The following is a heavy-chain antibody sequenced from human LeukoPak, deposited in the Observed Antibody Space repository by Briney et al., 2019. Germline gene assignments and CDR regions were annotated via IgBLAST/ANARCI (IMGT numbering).Heavy chain of an antibody. CDR3: VRLDVAVTLYSMDV. J-gene: IGHJ6*02. V-gene: IGHV5-51*01. D-gene: IGHD6-19*01. CDR1: GYSFSNNW. Sequence: PGESLKISCKGSGYSFSNNWIGWVRQMPGKGLEWMGIIYPGDSDTRYSPSFQGQVTISADKSINTAYVQWSGLKASDTAMYYCVRLDVAVTLYSMDVWGQGTTITVSS. CDR2: IYPGDSDT.